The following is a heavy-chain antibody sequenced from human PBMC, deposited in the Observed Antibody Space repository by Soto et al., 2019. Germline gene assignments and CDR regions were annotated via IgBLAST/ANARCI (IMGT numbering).Heavy chain of an antibody. Sequence: SATLSLTCSVFGFSIFEYYWSWILHPPRKGLEWIGYTYYSGSTDYNPSLKSRVTISLDTSKNQFSLTLNSVTAADTAVYYCARDPTLSYFDLWGRGTLVTVSS. CDR3: ARDPTLSYFDL. CDR2: TYYSGST. V-gene: IGHV4-59*01. J-gene: IGHJ2*01. CDR1: GFSIFEYY.